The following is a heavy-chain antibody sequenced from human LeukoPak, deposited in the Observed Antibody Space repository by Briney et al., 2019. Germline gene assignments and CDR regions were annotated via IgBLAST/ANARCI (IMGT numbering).Heavy chain of an antibody. CDR1: GFTFSSYW. CDR2: IKQDGSEK. J-gene: IGHJ6*02. Sequence: GGSLRLSCAASGFTFSSYWMSWVRQAPGKGLEWVANIKQDGSEKYYVDPVKGRFTISRDNAKNSLCLQMNSLRAEDTAVYYCARDYDILTGYCRMDVWGQGTTVTVSS. V-gene: IGHV3-7*01. D-gene: IGHD3-9*01. CDR3: ARDYDILTGYCRMDV.